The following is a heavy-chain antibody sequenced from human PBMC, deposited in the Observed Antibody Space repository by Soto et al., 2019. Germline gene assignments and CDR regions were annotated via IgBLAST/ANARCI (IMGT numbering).Heavy chain of an antibody. V-gene: IGHV1-18*04. J-gene: IGHJ6*02. CDR1: GYTFTSYT. CDR2: ISANNGNI. Sequence: ASVKVSCKASGYTFTSYTFSWVRQAPGQGLEWMGWISANNGNIRYAQKLQGRVTMTTDTSTSTVYVEVWSLRSDDTAVYYCARQKGINNYYGMDVWGQGTTVPVSS. CDR3: ARQKGINNYYGMDV. D-gene: IGHD3-10*01.